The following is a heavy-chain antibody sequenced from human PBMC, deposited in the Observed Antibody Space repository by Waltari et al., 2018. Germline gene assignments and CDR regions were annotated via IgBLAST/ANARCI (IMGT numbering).Heavy chain of an antibody. CDR1: GFTFSGYW. CDR3: ASEPLSSGWYGY. V-gene: IGHV3-7*01. CDR2: RKQDGRGK. D-gene: IGHD6-19*01. J-gene: IGHJ4*02. Sequence: EVQLVESGGGLVQPGGSLRLSCAASGFTFSGYWMSWVRQAPGKGGEWGANRKQDGRGKSYGDSVKGRFTISRDNAKNSLYLQMNSLRAEDTAVYYCASEPLSSGWYGYWGQGTLVTVSS.